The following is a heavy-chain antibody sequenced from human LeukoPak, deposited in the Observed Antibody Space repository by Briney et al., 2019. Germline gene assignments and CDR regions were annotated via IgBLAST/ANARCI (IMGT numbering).Heavy chain of an antibody. D-gene: IGHD3-10*01. CDR1: GGSFSGYY. CDR3: ARDRYYGSGSYRWFDP. CDR2: INHSGST. V-gene: IGHV4-34*01. Sequence: SETLSLTCAVYGGSFSGYYWSWIRQPPGKGLEWIGEINHSGSTNYNPSLKSRVTISVDTSKNQFSLKLSSVTAADTAVYYCARDRYYGSGSYRWFDPWGQGTLVTVSS. J-gene: IGHJ5*02.